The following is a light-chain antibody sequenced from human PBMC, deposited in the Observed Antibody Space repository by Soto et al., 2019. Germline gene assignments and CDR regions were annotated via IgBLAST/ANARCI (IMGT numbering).Light chain of an antibody. CDR3: ASWDDSLNGWV. CDR2: SDN. Sequence: QAVVTQPPSASGTPGQRVAISCSGSSSDIGSNTVNWYQHLPGTAPQLLMYSDNQRPSGVPDRFSGSKSGTSASLAISGLQSEDEGDYYCASWDDSLNGWVFGGGTKLTVL. J-gene: IGLJ3*02. CDR1: SSDIGSNT. V-gene: IGLV1-44*01.